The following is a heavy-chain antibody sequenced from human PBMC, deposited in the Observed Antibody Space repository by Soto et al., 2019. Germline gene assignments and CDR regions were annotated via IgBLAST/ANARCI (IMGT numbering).Heavy chain of an antibody. Sequence: QVQLVQSGAEVKKPGSSVKVSCKASGGTFSSYAISWVRQAPGQGLEWMGGIIPIFGTANYAQKFQGRVTISADESTSTAYIELSSLRSEDTAVYYCSRPVDITMVRGFGYYYYDGMDVWGQGTTVTVSS. J-gene: IGHJ6*02. CDR1: GGTFSSYA. CDR3: SRPVDITMVRGFGYYYYDGMDV. CDR2: IIPIFGTA. D-gene: IGHD3-10*01. V-gene: IGHV1-69*01.